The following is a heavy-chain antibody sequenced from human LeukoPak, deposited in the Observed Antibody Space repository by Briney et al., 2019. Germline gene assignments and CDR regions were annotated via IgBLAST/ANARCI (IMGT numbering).Heavy chain of an antibody. J-gene: IGHJ3*02. CDR1: GYTFTSYG. CDR3: VKGSSGYHFDM. CDR2: ISANNGNT. D-gene: IGHD3-22*01. V-gene: IGHV1-18*01. Sequence: RASVKVSCKASGYTFTSYGISWVRQAPGQGLEWMGWISANNGNTNYAQKLQGRVTMTTDTSTSTAYMELRSLRSDDTAVYYCVKGSSGYHFDMWGQGTMVTVSS.